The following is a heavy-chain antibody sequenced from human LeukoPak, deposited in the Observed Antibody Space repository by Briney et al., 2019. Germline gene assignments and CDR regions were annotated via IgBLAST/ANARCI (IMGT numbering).Heavy chain of an antibody. CDR2: INHSGST. CDR1: GGSFSGYY. J-gene: IGHJ4*02. V-gene: IGHV4-34*01. CDR3: ARGVGDYYDSSGYYYDDY. D-gene: IGHD3-22*01. Sequence: SETLSLTCAVYGGSFSGYYWSWIRQPPGKGLEWIGEINHSGSTNYNPSLKSRVTISVDTSKNQFSLKLSSVTAADTAVYYCARGVGDYYDSSGYYYDDYWGQGTLVNVSS.